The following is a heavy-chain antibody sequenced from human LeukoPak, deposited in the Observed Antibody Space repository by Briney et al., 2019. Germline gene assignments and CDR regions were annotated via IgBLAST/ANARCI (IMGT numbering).Heavy chain of an antibody. J-gene: IGHJ4*02. CDR2: INPNSGGT. CDR3: ARPSGSYYGSIDY. V-gene: IGHV1-2*06. D-gene: IGHD1-26*01. CDR1: GYTFTGYY. Sequence: GASVKVSCKASGYTFTGYYMHWVRQAPGQGLEWMGRINPNSGGTNYAQKFQGRVTMTRDTSISTAYMELSRPRSDDTAVYYCARPSGSYYGSIDYWGQGTLVTVSS.